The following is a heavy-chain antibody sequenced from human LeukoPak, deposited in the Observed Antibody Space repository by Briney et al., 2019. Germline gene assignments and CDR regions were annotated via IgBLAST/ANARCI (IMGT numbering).Heavy chain of an antibody. CDR1: GYTFTSYY. CDR3: ARDDSGYDKIGYFDY. V-gene: IGHV1-46*01. J-gene: IGHJ4*02. CDR2: INPSGGST. Sequence: ASVKVSCKASGYTFTSYYMHWVRQAPGQGLEWMGIINPSGGSTSCAQKFQGRVTMTRDTSTSTVYMELSSLRSEDTAVYYCARDDSGYDKIGYFDYWGQGTLVTVSS. D-gene: IGHD5-12*01.